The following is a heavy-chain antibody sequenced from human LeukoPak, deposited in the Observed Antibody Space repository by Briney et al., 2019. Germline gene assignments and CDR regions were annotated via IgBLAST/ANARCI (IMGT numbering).Heavy chain of an antibody. V-gene: IGHV3-13*01. D-gene: IGHD6-6*01. Sequence: GGSLRLSCAASGFTLSSYDMHWVRQATGKGLEWVSAIGTAGDTYYPGSVKGRFTISRENAKNSLYLQMNSLRAGDTAVYYCAREYRSSSGRAFDYWGQGTLVTVSS. CDR2: IGTAGDT. CDR1: GFTLSSYD. J-gene: IGHJ4*02. CDR3: AREYRSSSGRAFDY.